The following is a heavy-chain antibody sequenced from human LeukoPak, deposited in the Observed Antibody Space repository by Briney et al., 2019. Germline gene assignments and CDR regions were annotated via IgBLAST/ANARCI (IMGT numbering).Heavy chain of an antibody. CDR1: GGSISSYY. Sequence: SETLSLTCTVPGGSISSYYWSWIRQPAGKGLEWIGRIYTSGSTNYNPSLKSRVAMSVDTSKNQFSLKLSSVTAADTAVYYCARDRHLTIFGVGGPPDYYYYYYMDVWGKGTTVTVSS. J-gene: IGHJ6*03. V-gene: IGHV4-4*07. CDR3: ARDRHLTIFGVGGPPDYYYYYYMDV. CDR2: IYTSGST. D-gene: IGHD3-3*01.